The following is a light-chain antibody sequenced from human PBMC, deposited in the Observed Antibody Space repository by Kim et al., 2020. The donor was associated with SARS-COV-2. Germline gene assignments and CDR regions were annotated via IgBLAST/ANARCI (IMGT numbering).Light chain of an antibody. J-gene: IGKJ4*01. CDR3: QQRNNWPHLT. V-gene: IGKV3-11*01. CDR2: DAS. Sequence: SPGERATLSRRASQSISNYLAWYQQKPGQPPRLLIYDASNRAPGIPARFSGSGSGTDFTLSISSLQPEDFAVYFCQQRNNWPHLTFGGGTKVDIK. CDR1: QSISNY.